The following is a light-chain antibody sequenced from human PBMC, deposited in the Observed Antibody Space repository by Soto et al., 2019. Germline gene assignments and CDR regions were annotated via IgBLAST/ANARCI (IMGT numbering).Light chain of an antibody. CDR1: QGISSA. Sequence: AIQLTQSPSSLSASVGDRVSITCRASQGISSALAWYQHKPGKAPKILIYDASSLQSGVPSRFSGSESGTECTLTISSLQPEDFATYYCQQLKTYPFPFGQGTRLEIQ. CDR3: QQLKTYPFP. CDR2: DAS. V-gene: IGKV1-13*02. J-gene: IGKJ5*01.